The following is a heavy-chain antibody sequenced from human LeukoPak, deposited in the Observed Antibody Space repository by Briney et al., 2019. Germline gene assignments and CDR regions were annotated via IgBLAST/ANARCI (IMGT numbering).Heavy chain of an antibody. J-gene: IGHJ4*02. CDR1: GFTFSSYA. Sequence: PGGSLRLSCAASGFTFSSYAMSWVRQAPGKGLGWVSAISGSGGSTYYADSVKGRFTISRDNSKNTLYLQMNSLRAEDTAVYYCAKGSRYCSGGSCYPADYWGQGTLVTVSS. V-gene: IGHV3-23*01. D-gene: IGHD2-15*01. CDR3: AKGSRYCSGGSCYPADY. CDR2: ISGSGGST.